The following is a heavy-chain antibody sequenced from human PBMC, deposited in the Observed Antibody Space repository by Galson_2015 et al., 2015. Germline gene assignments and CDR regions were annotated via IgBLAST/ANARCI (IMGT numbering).Heavy chain of an antibody. D-gene: IGHD2-2*01. CDR3: ARAVVPAAIGVAFDI. J-gene: IGHJ3*02. V-gene: IGHV1-2*04. CDR1: GYTFTGYY. CDR2: INPNSGGT. Sequence: SVKVSCKASGYTFTGYYMHWVRQAPGQGLEWMGWINPNSGGTNYAQKFQGWVTMTRDTSISTAYMELSRLRSVDTAVYYCARAVVPAAIGVAFDIWGQGTMVTVSS.